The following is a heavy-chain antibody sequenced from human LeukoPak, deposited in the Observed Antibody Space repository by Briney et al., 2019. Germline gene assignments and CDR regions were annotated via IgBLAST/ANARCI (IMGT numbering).Heavy chain of an antibody. CDR1: GFTFRNYW. D-gene: IGHD4-17*01. CDR3: ARGTTTSTIDWYDP. Sequence: PGGSLRLSCAASGFTFRNYWMSWVRQAPGMGLEWVASIKPDGSGTSHLDSVGGRFTISRDNARNSLFLQMNTPRAEDTAVYYCARGTTTSTIDWYDPWGQGTRVIVSS. CDR2: IKPDGSGT. J-gene: IGHJ5*02. V-gene: IGHV3-7*01.